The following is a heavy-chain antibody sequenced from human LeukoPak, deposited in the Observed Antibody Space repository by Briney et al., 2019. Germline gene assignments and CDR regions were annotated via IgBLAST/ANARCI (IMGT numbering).Heavy chain of an antibody. V-gene: IGHV1-46*01. Sequence: ASVKVSCKASAYIFTNYYIHWVRQAPGQGLEWMGFINPTDDSTNYALKFRGRVTVSRDTSTSTIYMELSSLRSDDTAMYYCAREGDGYKKFDYWAQGILVTVSS. J-gene: IGHJ4*02. CDR2: INPTDDST. CDR1: AYIFTNYY. CDR3: AREGDGYKKFDY. D-gene: IGHD5-24*01.